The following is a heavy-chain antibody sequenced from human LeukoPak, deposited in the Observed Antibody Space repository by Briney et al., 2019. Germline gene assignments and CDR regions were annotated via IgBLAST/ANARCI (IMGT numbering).Heavy chain of an antibody. CDR3: ARRVAARRWFDP. Sequence: SETLSLTCAVYGGSFSGYYWSWLRQPPGKGLEWIGEINHSGSTNYNPSLKSRVTISVDTSKNQFSLKLSSVTAADTAVYYCARRVAARRWFDPWGQGTLVTVSS. J-gene: IGHJ5*02. V-gene: IGHV4-34*01. CDR1: GGSFSGYY. CDR2: INHSGST. D-gene: IGHD6-6*01.